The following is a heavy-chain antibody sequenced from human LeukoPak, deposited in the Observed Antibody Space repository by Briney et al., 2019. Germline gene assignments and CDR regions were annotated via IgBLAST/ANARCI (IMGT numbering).Heavy chain of an antibody. Sequence: ASVKVSCKASGYTFTGYYMHWVRQAPGQGLEWMGWINPKSGGTNSAQTFQGRVTMTRDTSISTAYMELSRLRSDDTAVYFCAREITIFGVAETRAFSEYFKHWGQGTLVTVSS. J-gene: IGHJ1*01. D-gene: IGHD3-3*01. CDR1: GYTFTGYY. CDR3: AREITIFGVAETRAFSEYFKH. CDR2: INPKSGGT. V-gene: IGHV1-2*02.